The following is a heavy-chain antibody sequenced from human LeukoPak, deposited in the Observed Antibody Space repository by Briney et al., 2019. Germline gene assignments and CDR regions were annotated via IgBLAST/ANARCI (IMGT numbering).Heavy chain of an antibody. J-gene: IGHJ4*02. Sequence: GGSLRPSCAASGFTFSSYAMHWARQAPGKGLEWVAVISYDGSNKYYADSVKGRFTISRDNSKNTLYLQMNSLRAEDTAVYYCARDGGWSDYPTNPDYWGQGTLVTVSS. CDR2: ISYDGSNK. CDR3: ARDGGWSDYPTNPDY. V-gene: IGHV3-30*04. CDR1: GFTFSSYA. D-gene: IGHD6-19*01.